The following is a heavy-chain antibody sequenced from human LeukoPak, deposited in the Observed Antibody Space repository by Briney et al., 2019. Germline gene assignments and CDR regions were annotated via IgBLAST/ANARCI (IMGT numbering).Heavy chain of an antibody. Sequence: ASLNVSSKASVYTFSTCDINWVRQATGPGLEWMGWMNPNSGNTGFAHKFQGRVTMTRDTSISTAYMELSSLRSEDTAVYYCARVLGSISHWGQGTLVTVSS. CDR1: VYTFSTCD. D-gene: IGHD1-1*01. CDR2: MNPNSGNT. V-gene: IGHV1-8*01. J-gene: IGHJ4*02. CDR3: ARVLGSISH.